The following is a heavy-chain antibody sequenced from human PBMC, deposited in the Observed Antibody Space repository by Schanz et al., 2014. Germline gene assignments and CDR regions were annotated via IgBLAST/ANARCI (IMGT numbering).Heavy chain of an antibody. J-gene: IGHJ6*02. CDR2: VYNNGRT. V-gene: IGHV4-59*01. Sequence: QVQLQESGPGLVRPSETLSLTCTVSGASMDNYYWSWIRQPPGKGLDWIGYVYNNGRTYYNPSLKSRVAISVDTSKNQFSLKLTSMTAADTAVYYCARVVGGAEWLLYDDYYYNLDVWGQGTTVTVSS. CDR1: GASMDNYY. CDR3: ARVVGGAEWLLYDDYYYNLDV. D-gene: IGHD3-3*01.